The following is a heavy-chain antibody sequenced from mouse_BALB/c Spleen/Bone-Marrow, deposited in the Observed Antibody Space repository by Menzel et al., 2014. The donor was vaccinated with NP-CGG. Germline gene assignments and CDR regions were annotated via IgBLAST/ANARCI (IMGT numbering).Heavy chain of an antibody. Sequence: EVMLVESGGGLVKPGGSLKLSCAASGFVFSSYDMSWVRQTPEKRLEWVASISSGGNTYYPDSMKGRFTISRDNARNILYLQMSSLRSEDTAMYYCARGGELRPWFAYWGQGTLVTVSA. D-gene: IGHD2-4*01. CDR2: ISSGGNT. J-gene: IGHJ3*01. V-gene: IGHV5-6-5*01. CDR3: ARGGELRPWFAY. CDR1: GFVFSSYD.